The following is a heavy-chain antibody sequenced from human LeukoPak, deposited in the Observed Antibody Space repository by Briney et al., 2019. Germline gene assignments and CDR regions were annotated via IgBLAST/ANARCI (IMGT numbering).Heavy chain of an antibody. V-gene: IGHV4-34*01. CDR1: GGSFSGYY. CDR2: TNPCGST. J-gene: IGHJ6*02. Sequence: SETLSLTCAVYGGSFSGYYWSWIRQPPGRGLEWIGETNPCGSTNYNPSLQSRATISLDTSKNQFSLKLRSVTAADTAVYYCARGGYSYGYYYYYGMDVWGQGTTVTVSS. D-gene: IGHD5-18*01. CDR3: ARGGYSYGYYYYYGMDV.